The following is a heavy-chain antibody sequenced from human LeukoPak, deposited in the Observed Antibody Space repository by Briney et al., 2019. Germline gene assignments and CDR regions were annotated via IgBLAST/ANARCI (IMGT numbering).Heavy chain of an antibody. D-gene: IGHD2-21*02. Sequence: SGGSLRLSCAASGFTFSSYAMSWVRQAPGKGLEWVSAISGSGGSTYYADSVKGRFTISRDNSKNTLYLQMNSLRAEDTAVYYCAKDQSIVVVTAMDYWGQGTLVTVSS. CDR1: GFTFSSYA. V-gene: IGHV3-23*01. CDR3: AKDQSIVVVTAMDY. CDR2: ISGSGGST. J-gene: IGHJ4*02.